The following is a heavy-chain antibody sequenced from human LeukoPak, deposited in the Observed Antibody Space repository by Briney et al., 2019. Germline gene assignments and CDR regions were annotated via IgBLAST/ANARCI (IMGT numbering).Heavy chain of an antibody. CDR1: GGSIGSYY. CDR3: ARTTVRRAFDI. D-gene: IGHD4-17*01. CDR2: IYYSGST. J-gene: IGHJ3*02. Sequence: SETLSLTCTVSGGSIGSYYWSWIRQPPGKGLEWIGYIYYSGSTNYSPSLKSRVTISVDTSKNQFSLKLSSVTAADTAVYYCARTTVRRAFDIWGQGTMVTVSS. V-gene: IGHV4-59*01.